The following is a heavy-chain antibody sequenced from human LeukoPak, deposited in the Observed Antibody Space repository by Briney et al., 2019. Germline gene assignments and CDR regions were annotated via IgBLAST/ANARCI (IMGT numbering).Heavy chain of an antibody. Sequence: GGSLRLSCGASGFTFSNAWMSWVRQAPGKGLEWISYISSSGSTINYADSVKGRFTISRDSAKNSLYLQMNSLRDEDTAVYYCARDRDSGDYTAAPGDYWGQGTLVTVSS. CDR1: GFTFSNAW. V-gene: IGHV3-48*02. CDR3: ARDRDSGDYTAAPGDY. J-gene: IGHJ4*02. D-gene: IGHD4-17*01. CDR2: ISSSGSTI.